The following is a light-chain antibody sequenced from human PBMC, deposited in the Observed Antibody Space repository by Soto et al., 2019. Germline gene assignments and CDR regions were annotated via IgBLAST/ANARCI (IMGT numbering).Light chain of an antibody. CDR3: LQYNSYPFT. V-gene: IGKV1-17*03. Sequence: DIQMTQSPSAMSASLGDRVTITCRASQGISNSLAWFQQKPGRVPKRLIYGASTLQSWAPSRFSGSASGAAFTPTISSLQPEDFATYYCLQYNSYPFTFGGGTKVEIK. CDR1: QGISNS. CDR2: GAS. J-gene: IGKJ4*01.